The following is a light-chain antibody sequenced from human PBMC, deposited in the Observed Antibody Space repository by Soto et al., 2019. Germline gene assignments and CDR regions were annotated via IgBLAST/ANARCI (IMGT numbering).Light chain of an antibody. CDR2: HAS. Sequence: EIVLTQSPVTLSLSPGERATLSCRARQSVATYLAWYQQKPGQAPRLLIYHASTRATGIPARFSGSGSGTDFTLTISSLEPEDFAVYYCQQRSDWRYTFGQGTKLEIK. CDR1: QSVATY. V-gene: IGKV3-11*01. J-gene: IGKJ2*01. CDR3: QQRSDWRYT.